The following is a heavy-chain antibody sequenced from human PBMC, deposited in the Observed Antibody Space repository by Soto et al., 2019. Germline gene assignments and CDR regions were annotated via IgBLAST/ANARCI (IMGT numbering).Heavy chain of an antibody. Sequence: QPGGSLRLSCAASGFTFSSYWMSWVRQAPGKGLEWVANIKQDGSEKYYVDSVKGRFTISRDNAKNSLYLQMNSLRAEDTAVYYCAVDCGGDCYANNWFDPWGQGTLVTAPQ. CDR3: AVDCGGDCYANNWFDP. J-gene: IGHJ5*02. CDR1: GFTFSSYW. CDR2: IKQDGSEK. D-gene: IGHD2-21*01. V-gene: IGHV3-7*01.